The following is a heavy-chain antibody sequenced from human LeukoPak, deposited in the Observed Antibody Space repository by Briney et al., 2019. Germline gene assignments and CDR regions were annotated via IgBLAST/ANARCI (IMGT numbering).Heavy chain of an antibody. Sequence: GSLRLSCAASGFTFSNYWMNWVRQAPGKGLEWVARIKQDGSEKYYVESVKGRFTISRDNAKKSVYLQMDSLRAEDTAVYYCAREGYCSGGICSYDNWGQGTLVTVSS. CDR3: AREGYCSGGICSYDN. CDR1: GFTFSNYW. D-gene: IGHD2-15*01. J-gene: IGHJ4*02. V-gene: IGHV3-7*01. CDR2: IKQDGSEK.